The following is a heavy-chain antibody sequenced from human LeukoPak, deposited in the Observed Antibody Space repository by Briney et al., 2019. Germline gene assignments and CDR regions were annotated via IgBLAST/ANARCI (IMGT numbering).Heavy chain of an antibody. CDR2: IYFSGPT. CDR1: GGSISSSSYY. V-gene: IGHV4-39*01. D-gene: IGHD3-10*01. J-gene: IGHJ4*02. Sequence: SETLSLTCTVSGGSISSSSYYWGWIRQSPGKGLEWLGSIYFSGPTYYNPSLKSRLTISVDTSKKQFSLDLRSVTAADTAVYYCARHGKNFGVYHFDSWGQGTLVTVSS. CDR3: ARHGKNFGVYHFDS.